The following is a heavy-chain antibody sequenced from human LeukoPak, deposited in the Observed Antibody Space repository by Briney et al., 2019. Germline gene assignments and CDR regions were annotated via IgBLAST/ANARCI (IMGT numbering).Heavy chain of an antibody. CDR1: GFSISNYG. D-gene: IGHD3-3*01. CDR3: TKYDFWSEPDAFDI. V-gene: IGHV3-15*01. J-gene: IGHJ3*02. Sequence: GGSLRLSCAASGFSISNYGMHWVRQAPGKGLEWVGRIKSKTDGGTTDYAAPVKGRFTISRDDSKNTLYLQMNSLKTEDTAVYYCTKYDFWSEPDAFDIWGQGTMVTVSS. CDR2: IKSKTDGGTT.